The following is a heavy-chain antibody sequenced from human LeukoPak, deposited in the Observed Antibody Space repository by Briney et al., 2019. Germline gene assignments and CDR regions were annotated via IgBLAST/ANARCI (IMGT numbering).Heavy chain of an antibody. CDR3: AKGGKWDVTPFDY. CDR1: GLTFTSYS. Sequence: GGSLRFSCAASGLTFTSYSMNWVRQAPGKGLEWVSTISGGGGSTYYADSVKGRFTISRDNSKNTLYLQVNSLRAEDTAVYYCAKGGKWDVTPFDYWGQGTLVTVSS. D-gene: IGHD1-26*01. CDR2: ISGGGGST. V-gene: IGHV3-23*01. J-gene: IGHJ4*02.